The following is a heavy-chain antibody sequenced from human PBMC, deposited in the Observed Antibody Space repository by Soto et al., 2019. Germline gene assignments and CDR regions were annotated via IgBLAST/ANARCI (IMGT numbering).Heavy chain of an antibody. CDR2: IYYSGST. V-gene: IGHV4-59*08. CDR3: ARTRLTTGVDY. D-gene: IGHD4-17*01. J-gene: IGHJ4*02. Sequence: QVQLQESGPGLVKPSETLSLTCTVSGGSISSYYWSWIRQPPGKGLEWIGYIYYSGSTNYNPSLKSHVTISVDTSKNQFSLKLSSVTAADTAVYYCARTRLTTGVDYWGQGTLVTVSS. CDR1: GGSISSYY.